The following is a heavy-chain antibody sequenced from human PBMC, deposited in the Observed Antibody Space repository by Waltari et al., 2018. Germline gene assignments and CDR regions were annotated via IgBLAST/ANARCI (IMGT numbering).Heavy chain of an antibody. CDR3: VYKGYISGRRNLDY. D-gene: IGHD6-19*01. CDR2: IIPMFGKT. CDR1: GGTFSNCA. V-gene: IGHV1-69*05. Sequence: VQLVQSGAEVKKPGSSVKVSCKAAGGTFSNCAISWVRQAPGQGLEWVGGIIPMFGKTNYTQKFQGRVTITTDESTSTAFMELSSLRSEDTAVYYCVYKGYISGRRNLDYWGQGTLVTVSS. J-gene: IGHJ4*02.